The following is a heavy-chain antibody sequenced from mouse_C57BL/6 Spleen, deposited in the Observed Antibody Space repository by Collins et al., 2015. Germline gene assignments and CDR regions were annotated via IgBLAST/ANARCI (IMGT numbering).Heavy chain of an antibody. CDR2: GGT. CDR3: ARGGYYGDFDV. J-gene: IGHJ1*01. Sequence: GGTGYNQKFKSKATLTVDNSSSTAYMELRSLTSEDSAVYYCARGGYYGDFDVWGAGTTVTVSS. V-gene: IGHV1S29*02. D-gene: IGHD1-1*01.